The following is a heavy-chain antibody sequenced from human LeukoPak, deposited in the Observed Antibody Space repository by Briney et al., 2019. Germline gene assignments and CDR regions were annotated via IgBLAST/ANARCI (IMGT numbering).Heavy chain of an antibody. D-gene: IGHD3-16*01. CDR2: VGGDGTTI. J-gene: IGHJ4*02. V-gene: IGHV3-74*01. Sequence: GGSLRLSCEASGFTLRGYWMHWVRQAPGKGLVWVSRVGGDGTTISYADSVKGRFTISRDNAKNTLYLQMNSLRAEDTAVYYCVRGFPLRSAYLGDDYWGQGILVTVSS. CDR1: GFTLRGYW. CDR3: VRGFPLRSAYLGDDY.